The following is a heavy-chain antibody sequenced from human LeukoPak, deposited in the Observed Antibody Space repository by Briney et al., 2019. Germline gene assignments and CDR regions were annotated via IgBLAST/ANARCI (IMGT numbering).Heavy chain of an antibody. J-gene: IGHJ4*02. Sequence: SETLSLTCTVSGGSISSYYWSWIRQPPGKGLEWIGYIYYSGSTNYNPSLQSRVTISVDTSKNQFSLKLSSVTAADTAVYYCARGESGYSYGALFDYWGQGTLVTVSS. CDR3: ARGESGYSYGALFDY. CDR2: IYYSGST. CDR1: GGSISSYY. D-gene: IGHD5-18*01. V-gene: IGHV4-59*01.